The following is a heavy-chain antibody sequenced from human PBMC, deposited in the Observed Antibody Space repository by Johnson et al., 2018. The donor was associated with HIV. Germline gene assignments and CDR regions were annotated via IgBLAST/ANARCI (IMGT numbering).Heavy chain of an antibody. Sequence: VQVVESGGGVVQPGRSLRLSCAASGFTFSSYAMHWVRQAPGKGLEWVAVISYDGSNKYYADSVKGRFTISRDNSKNTLYLQMNSLRAEDTAVYYCEAVVVTAIHDAFDIWGQGTMVTVSS. V-gene: IGHV3-30-3*01. CDR1: GFTFSSYA. CDR3: EAVVVTAIHDAFDI. J-gene: IGHJ3*02. D-gene: IGHD2-21*02. CDR2: ISYDGSNK.